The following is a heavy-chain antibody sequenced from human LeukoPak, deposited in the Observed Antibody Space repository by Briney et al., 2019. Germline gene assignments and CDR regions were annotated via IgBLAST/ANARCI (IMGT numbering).Heavy chain of an antibody. D-gene: IGHD6-13*01. CDR2: IYYSGGT. CDR1: GDSISSSSYY. Sequence: SETLSLTCTVSGDSISSSSYYWGWIRQPPGKGLGWIGNIYYSGGTYYNPSLKSRVTISVDTSKNQFSLKLSSVTAADTAVYYCARQEQQLIYNWFDPWGQGTLVTVSS. V-gene: IGHV4-39*07. CDR3: ARQEQQLIYNWFDP. J-gene: IGHJ5*02.